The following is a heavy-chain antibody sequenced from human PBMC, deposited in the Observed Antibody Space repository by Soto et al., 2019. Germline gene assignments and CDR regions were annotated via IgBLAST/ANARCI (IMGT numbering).Heavy chain of an antibody. CDR1: GFTYSTYT. V-gene: IGHV3-30-3*01. Sequence: GGSPRLSCAASGFTYSTYTMHWVRQAPGKGLEWVAVISYDGNNKFYADSVKGRFTISRDSTKQTLYLQMNSLRPDDTAMYYCARDGVFFSEYSWNYGTFFAYSGQGSPVIGSA. CDR3: ARDGVFFSEYSWNYGTFFAY. D-gene: IGHD1-7*01. J-gene: IGHJ4*02. CDR2: ISYDGNNK.